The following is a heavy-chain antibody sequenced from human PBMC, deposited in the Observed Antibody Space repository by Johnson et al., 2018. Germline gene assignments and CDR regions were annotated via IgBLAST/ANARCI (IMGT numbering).Heavy chain of an antibody. CDR1: GGSISSYY. J-gene: IGHJ6*02. CDR3: ARGGGADYYYGMDV. V-gene: IGHV4-59*01. CDR2: IYYSGST. D-gene: IGHD1-26*01. Sequence: QVQLQESGPGLVKPSETLSLTCTVSGGSISSYYWSWIRQPPGKGLEWIGYIYYSGSTNYNPSLKSRVTISVDTSKNQFSLKLSSVTAADTAVYYWARGGGADYYYGMDVWGQGTTVTVSS.